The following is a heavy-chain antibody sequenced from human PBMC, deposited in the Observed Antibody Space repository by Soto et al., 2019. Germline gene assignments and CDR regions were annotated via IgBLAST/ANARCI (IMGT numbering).Heavy chain of an antibody. CDR2: INPNSGGT. Sequence: GASVEVSSKASGYTFTGSYMHLVRQSPGQGLEWMGWINPNSGGTNYAQKFQGRVTMTRDTSISTAYMELSRLRSDDTAVYYCARDLEPAAIEEDWFDPWGQGTLVTVSS. D-gene: IGHD2-2*01. V-gene: IGHV1-2*02. CDR1: GYTFTGSY. CDR3: ARDLEPAAIEEDWFDP. J-gene: IGHJ5*02.